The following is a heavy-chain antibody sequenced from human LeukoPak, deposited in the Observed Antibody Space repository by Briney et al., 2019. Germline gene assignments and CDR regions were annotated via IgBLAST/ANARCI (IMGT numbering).Heavy chain of an antibody. D-gene: IGHD5-24*01. Sequence: RGSLTLSCAASGSTFSSYSMNWVRQAPGKGLEWVSSISTISSYIYYADSVKGRFTISRDNAKNSLYRQMSSLRAEDTAVYYCARGRGDGYNIDFYFDYWGQGTLVTVSS. J-gene: IGHJ4*02. CDR1: GSTFSSYS. CDR3: ARGRGDGYNIDFYFDY. CDR2: ISTISSYI. V-gene: IGHV3-21*01.